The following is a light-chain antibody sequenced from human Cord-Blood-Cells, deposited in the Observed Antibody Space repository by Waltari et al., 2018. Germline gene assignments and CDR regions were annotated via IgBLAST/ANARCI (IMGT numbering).Light chain of an antibody. CDR2: DAS. CDR3: QQRSNFFT. CDR1: QSVSSY. Sequence: EIVLTKSPATLSLSPGERATLSCRASQSVSSYLAWYQQKPGQAPRLLIYDASNRATGIPARFSGSGSGTDFTLTISSLEPEDFAVYYCQQRSNFFTFGPGTKVDIK. V-gene: IGKV3-11*01. J-gene: IGKJ3*01.